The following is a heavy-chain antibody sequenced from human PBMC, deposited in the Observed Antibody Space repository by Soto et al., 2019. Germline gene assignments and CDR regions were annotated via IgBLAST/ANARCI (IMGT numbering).Heavy chain of an antibody. J-gene: IGHJ6*03. CDR2: INPNSGGT. CDR3: ARWVVPAAGRYCYYYMDV. Sequence: ASVKVSCKASGYTFTGYYMHWVRQDPGQGLEWMGWINPNSGGTNYAQKFQGWVTMTRDTSISTAHMELSRLRSDDTAVYYCARWVVPAAGRYCYYYMDVWGKGTTVTVSS. D-gene: IGHD2-2*01. CDR1: GYTFTGYY. V-gene: IGHV1-2*04.